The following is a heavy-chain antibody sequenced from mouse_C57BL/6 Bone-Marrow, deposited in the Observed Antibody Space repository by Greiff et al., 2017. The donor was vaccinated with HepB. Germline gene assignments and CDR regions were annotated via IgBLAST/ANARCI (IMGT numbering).Heavy chain of an antibody. J-gene: IGHJ4*01. Sequence: QVNLKVSGPGILQPSQTLSLTCSFSGFSLSTFGMGVGWIRQPSGKGLEWLAHIWWDDDKYYNPALKSRLTISKDTSKNQVFLKSANVDTADTATYYCARRKGGDYGSSYDYAMDYWGQGTSVTVSS. V-gene: IGHV8-8*01. D-gene: IGHD1-1*01. CDR1: GFSLSTFGMG. CDR3: ARRKGGDYGSSYDYAMDY. CDR2: IWWDDDK.